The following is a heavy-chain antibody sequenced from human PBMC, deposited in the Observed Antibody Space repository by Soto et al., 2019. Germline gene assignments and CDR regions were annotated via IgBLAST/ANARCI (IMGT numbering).Heavy chain of an antibody. CDR1: GFIFGNYA. J-gene: IGHJ6*02. Sequence: EERMLESGGGLVQPGGSLRLSCAASGFIFGNYAFSWVRQAPGKGLEWVSALSGGGDKTYYTDSVKGRFTISRDNSKRTLYVQMNSLRAEDTAVYYCAILEDYYGLDVWGQGATVTVSS. CDR2: LSGGGDKT. D-gene: IGHD3-3*02. CDR3: AILEDYYGLDV. V-gene: IGHV3-23*01.